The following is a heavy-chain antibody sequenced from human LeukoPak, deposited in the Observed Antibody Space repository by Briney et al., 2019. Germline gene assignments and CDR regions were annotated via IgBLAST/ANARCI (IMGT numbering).Heavy chain of an antibody. D-gene: IGHD6-19*01. J-gene: IGHJ4*02. V-gene: IGHV4-61*02. CDR3: AREYTLYRSGWFLDY. Sequence: PSEALSLTCTVSGGSISSGRYYWSWIRQPAGKGLEWVGRIETSGTTKYNPSLNSRATISVDTSKNQFSLKLNSVTAADTAVYYCAREYTLYRSGWFLDYWGQGTVVTVSS. CDR2: IETSGTT. CDR1: GGSISSGRYY.